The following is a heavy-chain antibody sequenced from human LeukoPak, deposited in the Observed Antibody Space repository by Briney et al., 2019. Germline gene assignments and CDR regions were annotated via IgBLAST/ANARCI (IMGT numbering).Heavy chain of an antibody. CDR3: ARQHDYDSSGYYGTVDY. D-gene: IGHD3-22*01. V-gene: IGHV5-51*01. CDR2: IYPGDSDT. CDR1: GCSFTSYW. Sequence: GESPKISCKGSGCSFTSYWIGWVRQMPGKGLEWMGIIYPGDSDTRYSPSFQGQVTISADKSISTAYLQWSSLKASDTAMYYCARQHDYDSSGYYGTVDYWGQGTLVTVSS. J-gene: IGHJ4*02.